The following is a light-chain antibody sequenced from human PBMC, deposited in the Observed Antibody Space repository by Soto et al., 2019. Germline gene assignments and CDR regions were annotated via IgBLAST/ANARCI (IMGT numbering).Light chain of an antibody. J-gene: IGLJ1*01. V-gene: IGLV2-14*02. Sequence: QSALTQPASVSGSPGQSITISYIGTSSDVGSYDLVSWYQQHPGKAPKLMIFEVSDRPSGISHRFSGSKSGNTASLTISGLQAEDDADYYCSSYTSSSTHLFGTGTKVTVL. CDR1: SSDVGSYDL. CDR2: EVS. CDR3: SSYTSSSTHL.